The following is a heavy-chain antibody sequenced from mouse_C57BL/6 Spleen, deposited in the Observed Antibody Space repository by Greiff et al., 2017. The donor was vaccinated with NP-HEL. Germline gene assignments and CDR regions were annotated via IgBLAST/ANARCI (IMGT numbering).Heavy chain of an antibody. J-gene: IGHJ3*01. CDR2: INPNNGGT. D-gene: IGHD2-5*01. CDR1: GYTFTDYN. CDR3: AREGKPYYSNYEGFAY. Sequence: VLVKQSGPELVKPGASVKMSCKASGYTFTDYNMHWVKQSHGKSLEWIGYINPNNGGTSYNQKFKGKATLTVHKSSSTAYMELRSLTSEDSAVYYCAREGKPYYSNYEGFAYWGQGTLVTVSA. V-gene: IGHV1-22*01.